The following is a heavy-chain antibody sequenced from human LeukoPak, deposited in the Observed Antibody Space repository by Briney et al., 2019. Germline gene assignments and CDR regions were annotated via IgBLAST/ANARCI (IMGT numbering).Heavy chain of an antibody. CDR3: ARRVTGSYLGY. CDR2: ITSRSTI. V-gene: IGHV3-48*02. Sequence: LGGSLRLSCAASGFAFSTYGMNWVRQAPGKGLEWVSYITSRSTIYYADSVKGRFTISRDNVKNSLYLEMNSLRDGDTAVYYCARRVTGSYLGYWGEGLLVTVSS. D-gene: IGHD3-10*01. J-gene: IGHJ4*02. CDR1: GFAFSTYG.